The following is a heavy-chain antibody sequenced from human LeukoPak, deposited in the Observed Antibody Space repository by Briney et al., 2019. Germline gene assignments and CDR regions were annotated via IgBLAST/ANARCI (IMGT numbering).Heavy chain of an antibody. V-gene: IGHV3-21*01. J-gene: IGHJ4*02. D-gene: IGHD4-17*01. CDR3: AREGYGVYYFDY. Sequence: GGSLRLSCAASGFTFSSYSMSWVRQAPGKGLEWVSSISSTSRSISYADSLKGQFTISRDNARNSLYLQMNNLRVEDTAVYYCAREGYGVYYFDYWGQGTLVTVSS. CDR1: GFTFSSYS. CDR2: ISSTSRSI.